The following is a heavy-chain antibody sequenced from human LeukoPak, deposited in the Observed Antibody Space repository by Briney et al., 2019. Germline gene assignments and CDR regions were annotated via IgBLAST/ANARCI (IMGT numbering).Heavy chain of an antibody. D-gene: IGHD6-19*01. Sequence: SETLSLTCSVSGGSISSGAYYWSWIRQHPGKGLEWIGYIYYSGSTYYNPSLKSRVIISVDTSKNHFSLKLSSVTAADTAVYYCASLAVAGPDNWFDPWGQGTLVTVSS. CDR3: ASLAVAGPDNWFDP. CDR2: IYYSGST. J-gene: IGHJ5*02. V-gene: IGHV4-31*03. CDR1: GGSISSGAYY.